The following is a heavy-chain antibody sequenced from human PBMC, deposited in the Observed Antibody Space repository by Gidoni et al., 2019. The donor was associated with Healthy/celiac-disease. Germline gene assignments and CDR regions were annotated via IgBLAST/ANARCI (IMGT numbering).Heavy chain of an antibody. CDR3: ARVLRGMSYYYGSGSYLGFDP. J-gene: IGHJ5*02. D-gene: IGHD3-10*01. V-gene: IGHV4-34*01. CDR2: INHSGST. Sequence: QVQLQQWGAGLLKPSETLSLTCAVYGGSFSGYYWSWIRQPPGKGLEWIGEINHSGSTNYNPSLKSRVTISVDTSKNQFSLKLSSVTAADTAVYYCARVLRGMSYYYGSGSYLGFDPWGQGTLVTVSS. CDR1: GGSFSGYY.